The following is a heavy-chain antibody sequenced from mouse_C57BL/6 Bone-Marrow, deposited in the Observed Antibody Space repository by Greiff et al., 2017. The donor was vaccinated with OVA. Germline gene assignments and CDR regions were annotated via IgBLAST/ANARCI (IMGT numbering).Heavy chain of an antibody. CDR2: IDPSDSYT. CDR1: GYTFTSYW. V-gene: IGHV1-50*01. CDR3: ASGVYSGSSYGYFDV. D-gene: IGHD1-1*01. Sequence: VQLQQPGAELVKPGASVKLSCKASGYTFTSYWMQWVKQRPGQGLAWIGEIDPSDSYTNYNQKFKGKATLTVATSSSPAYMQLGSLTSEDSAVDDSASGVYSGSSYGYFDVWGTGTTVTVSS. J-gene: IGHJ1*03.